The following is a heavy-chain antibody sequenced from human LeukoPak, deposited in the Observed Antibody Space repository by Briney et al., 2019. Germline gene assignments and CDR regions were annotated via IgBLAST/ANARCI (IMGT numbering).Heavy chain of an antibody. J-gene: IGHJ6*03. V-gene: IGHV3-30*02. Sequence: PGGSLRLSCAASGFTFSSYGMHWVRQAPGKGLEWVAFIRYDGSNKYYADSVKGRFTISRDNSKNTLYLQMNSLRAEDTAVYYCAKDRTVPNNWNLNYYYYMDVWGKGTTVTVSS. CDR3: AKDRTVPNNWNLNYYYYMDV. CDR2: IRYDGSNK. D-gene: IGHD1-7*01. CDR1: GFTFSSYG.